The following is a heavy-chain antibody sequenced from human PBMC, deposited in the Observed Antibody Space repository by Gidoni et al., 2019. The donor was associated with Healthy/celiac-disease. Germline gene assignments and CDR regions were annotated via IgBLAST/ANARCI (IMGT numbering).Heavy chain of an antibody. J-gene: IGHJ6*02. CDR1: GFTFSDYY. CDR2: ISSSSSYT. Sequence: QVQLVESGGGLVKPGGSLGRSCAACGFTFSDYYWRWIRQAPGKGLEWVSYISSSSSYTNYADSVKGRFTISRDNAKNSLYLQMNSLRAEDTAVYYCARSGVVVPAAIDYYYYGMDVWGQGTTVTVSS. CDR3: ARSGVVVPAAIDYYYYGMDV. D-gene: IGHD2-2*01. V-gene: IGHV3-11*06.